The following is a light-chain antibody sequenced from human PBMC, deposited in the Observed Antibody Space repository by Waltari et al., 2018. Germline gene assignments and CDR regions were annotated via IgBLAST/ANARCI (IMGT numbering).Light chain of an antibody. V-gene: IGLV1-40*01. Sequence: QSVLTQPPSMSGAPGQRVTTSSTGRSSNIGDYYVQWYQQLPGMAPKLLIYENTKRPSGVSLRFSGSQSGTSASLTITGLQSEDEADYYCQSYDSNLSVRLFGGGTRLTVL. CDR3: QSYDSNLSVRL. CDR1: SSNIGDYY. J-gene: IGLJ7*01. CDR2: ENT.